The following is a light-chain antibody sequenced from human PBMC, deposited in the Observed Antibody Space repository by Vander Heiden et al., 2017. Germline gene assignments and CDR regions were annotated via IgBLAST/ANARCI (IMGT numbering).Light chain of an antibody. CDR3: QQYFVWWT. Sequence: EIAITQSPAILSVSPGERVSVSCSASETVASNLTRYKQKPGQAHRLLNYGVSTRAAGVPARFRGSGSATEFTLTSSNLEAEDFAFYYCQQYFVWWTFGQGTKVE. CDR1: ETVASN. V-gene: IGKV3-15*01. J-gene: IGKJ1*01. CDR2: GVS.